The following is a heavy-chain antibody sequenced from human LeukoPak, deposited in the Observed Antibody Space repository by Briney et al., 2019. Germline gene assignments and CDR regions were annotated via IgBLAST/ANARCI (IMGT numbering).Heavy chain of an antibody. CDR2: IKQDGSEK. Sequence: GGSLRLSCAASGFTFSSYWMSWVRQAPGKGLEWVAKIKQDGSEKYYVDSVKGRFTISRDNAKNSLYLQMNRLRAEDTAVYYCARARVQIAVAAGVNYWGQGTLVTVSS. CDR1: GFTFSSYW. J-gene: IGHJ4*02. CDR3: ARARVQIAVAAGVNY. D-gene: IGHD6-19*01. V-gene: IGHV3-7*01.